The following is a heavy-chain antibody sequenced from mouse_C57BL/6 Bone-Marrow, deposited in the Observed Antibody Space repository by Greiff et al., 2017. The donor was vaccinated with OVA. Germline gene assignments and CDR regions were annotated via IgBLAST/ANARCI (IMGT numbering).Heavy chain of an antibody. Sequence: EVNVVESGAELVRPGASVKLSCTASGFNIKDDYMHWVKQRPEQGLEWIGWIDPANGDTEYASKFQGKATITADTSSNTAYLQLSSLTAEDTAVYYCTTDYSNPWFAYWGQGTLVTVSA. CDR1: GFNIKDDY. J-gene: IGHJ3*01. D-gene: IGHD2-5*01. CDR3: TTDYSNPWFAY. V-gene: IGHV14-4*01. CDR2: IDPANGDT.